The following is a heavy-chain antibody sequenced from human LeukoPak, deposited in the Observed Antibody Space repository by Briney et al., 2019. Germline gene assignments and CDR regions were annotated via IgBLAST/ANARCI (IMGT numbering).Heavy chain of an antibody. CDR1: GFTFSSYS. V-gene: IGHV3-48*01. CDR3: ASKHCSGGSCRFDY. CDR2: ISSSSSTI. D-gene: IGHD2-15*01. J-gene: IGHJ4*02. Sequence: GGSLRLSCAASGFTFSSYSMNWVRQAPGKGLEWVSYISSSSSTIYYADSVKGRFTISRDNAKNSLYLQMNSLRGEDTAVYYCASKHCSGGSCRFDYWGQGTLVTVSS.